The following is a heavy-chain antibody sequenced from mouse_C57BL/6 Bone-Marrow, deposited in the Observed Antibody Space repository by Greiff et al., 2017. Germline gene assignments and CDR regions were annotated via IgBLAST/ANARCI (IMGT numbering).Heavy chain of an antibody. CDR2: ISNGGGST. J-gene: IGHJ3*01. Sequence: EVKLVESGGGLVQPGGSLKLSCAASGFTFSDYYMYWVRQTPEKRLEWVAYISNGGGSTYYPDTVKGRFTISRDNAKNTLYLQMSRLKSEDTAMYYCARHAGYPFADWGQGTLVTVSA. CDR1: GFTFSDYY. CDR3: ARHAGYPFAD. V-gene: IGHV5-12*01. D-gene: IGHD2-2*01.